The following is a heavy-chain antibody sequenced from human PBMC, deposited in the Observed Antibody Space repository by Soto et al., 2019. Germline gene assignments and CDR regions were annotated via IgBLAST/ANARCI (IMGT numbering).Heavy chain of an antibody. D-gene: IGHD3-10*01. Sequence: VQLVESGGGLVQPGGSLRLSCAASEFTFSGRSVHWVRQAPGKGLVWVSGIDKVGTDSTYADSVKGRFTSSRDNAKNTVYLKMNSRRVEDMAVYYCARGWFGPDVWGKGTTVAVSS. CDR2: IDKVGTDS. CDR3: ARGWFGPDV. J-gene: IGHJ6*03. CDR1: EFTFSGRS. V-gene: IGHV3-74*01.